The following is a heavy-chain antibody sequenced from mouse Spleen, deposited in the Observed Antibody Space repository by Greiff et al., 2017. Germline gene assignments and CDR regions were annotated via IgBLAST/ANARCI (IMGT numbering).Heavy chain of an antibody. CDR2: IYPGDGDT. J-gene: IGHJ4*01. CDR1: GYAFSSSW. CDR3: ARGGYYYGSSRHYYAMDY. V-gene: IGHV1-82*01. D-gene: IGHD1-1*01. Sequence: QVQLQQSGPELVKPGASVKLSCKASGYAFSSSWMNWVKQRPGKGLEWIGRIYPGDGDTNYNGKFKGKATLTADKSSSTAYMQLSSLTSEDSAVYFCARGGYYYGSSRHYYAMDYWGQGTSVTVSS.